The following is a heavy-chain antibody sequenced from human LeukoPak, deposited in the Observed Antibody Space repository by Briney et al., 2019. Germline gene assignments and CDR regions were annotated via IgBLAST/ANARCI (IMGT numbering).Heavy chain of an antibody. D-gene: IGHD2-2*01. Sequence: SETLSLTCAVYGGSFSGYYWSWIRQPPVKGLEWIGEINHSGSTNYNPSLKSRVTISVDTSKNQFSLKLSSVTAADTAVYYCARGWGVVVVPAARGFDYWGQGTLVTVSS. J-gene: IGHJ4*02. V-gene: IGHV4-34*01. CDR2: INHSGST. CDR3: ARGWGVVVVPAARGFDY. CDR1: GGSFSGYY.